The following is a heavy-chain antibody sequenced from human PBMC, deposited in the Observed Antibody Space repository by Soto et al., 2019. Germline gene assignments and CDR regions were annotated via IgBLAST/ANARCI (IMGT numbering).Heavy chain of an antibody. CDR3: AREFGDNWNYEAY. V-gene: IGHV4-4*07. CDR2: MYSTGNT. J-gene: IGHJ4*02. Sequence: PSETLALTCRVYGGSISSYHWILILQPAVKGLEWIGRMYSTGNTNYNPSLKSRVTVSIDTSKNQFFLRLNSVTAADSAVYYCAREFGDNWNYEAYWGQGTAVTVSS. D-gene: IGHD1-7*01. CDR1: GGSISSYH.